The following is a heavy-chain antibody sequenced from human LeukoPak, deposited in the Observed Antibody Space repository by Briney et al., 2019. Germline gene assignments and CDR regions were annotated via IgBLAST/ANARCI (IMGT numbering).Heavy chain of an antibody. V-gene: IGHV3-23*01. D-gene: IGHD6-19*01. CDR1: GFTFSSYV. CDR2: INGSGGNT. J-gene: IGHJ4*02. Sequence: GGSLRLSCVASGFTFSSYVMSWVRQAPGKGLAWVAGINGSGGNTYYAHTVKGRFTIPSDNSKQTLYLHMNSLRAEDTAVHYCAKSFAGAGTGAFDYWGQGTLVTVSS. CDR3: AKSFAGAGTGAFDY.